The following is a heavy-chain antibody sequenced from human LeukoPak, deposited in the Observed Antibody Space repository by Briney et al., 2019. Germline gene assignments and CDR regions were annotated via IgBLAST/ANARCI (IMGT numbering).Heavy chain of an antibody. V-gene: IGHV1-18*01. CDR2: ISAYNGNT. D-gene: IGHD2-15*01. CDR3: ARGGVYCSSGSCPDWFDP. Sequence: ASVKVSCKASGYTFSNYGITWVRQAPGQGLEWMGWISAYNGNTNYAQKLQGRVTMTTDTSTSTAYMELRSLRSDDTAVYYCARGGVYCSSGSCPDWFDPWGQGTLVTVSS. CDR1: GYTFSNYG. J-gene: IGHJ5*02.